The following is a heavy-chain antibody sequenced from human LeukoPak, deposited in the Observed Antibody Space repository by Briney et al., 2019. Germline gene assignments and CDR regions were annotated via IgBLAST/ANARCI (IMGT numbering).Heavy chain of an antibody. CDR3: ASVPRSLMDV. Sequence: PGGSLRLSCAASGFTVSSNYMSWVRQAPGKGLEWVSAIYSGGSTYCSDSVRGRFTISRDNSKNTLYLQMNSLRAEDTAVYYCASVPRSLMDVWGKGTTVTVSS. V-gene: IGHV3-66*02. D-gene: IGHD1-26*01. CDR2: IYSGGST. CDR1: GFTVSSNY. J-gene: IGHJ6*03.